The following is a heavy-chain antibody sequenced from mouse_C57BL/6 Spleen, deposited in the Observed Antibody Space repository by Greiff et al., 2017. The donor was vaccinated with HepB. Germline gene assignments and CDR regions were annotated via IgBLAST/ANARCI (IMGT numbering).Heavy chain of an antibody. CDR1: GFSLSTFGMG. V-gene: IGHV8-8*01. J-gene: IGHJ4*01. Sequence: ESGPGILQPSQTLSLTCSFSGFSLSTFGMGVGWIRQPSGMGLEWLAHIWWDDDKYYNPALKSRLTISKDTSKNQVFRKIANVDTADTATYYCARNSSYPYAMDDWGQGTTVTVSS. CDR3: ARNSSYPYAMDD. D-gene: IGHD1-1*01. CDR2: IWWDDDK.